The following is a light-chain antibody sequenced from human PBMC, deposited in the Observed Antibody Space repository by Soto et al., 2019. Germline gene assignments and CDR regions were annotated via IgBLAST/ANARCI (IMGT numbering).Light chain of an antibody. V-gene: IGLV2-14*01. CDR1: SSDVGNYIF. J-gene: IGLJ1*01. Sequence: LTQPPSASGSPGQSVTISCTGVSSDVGNYIFVSWYRQHPGKAPKLMIYDINNRPSGVSNRFSGSKSGNTASLTISGLQAEDEADYYCVSYTTSASYVFGTGTKVTVL. CDR2: DIN. CDR3: VSYTTSASYV.